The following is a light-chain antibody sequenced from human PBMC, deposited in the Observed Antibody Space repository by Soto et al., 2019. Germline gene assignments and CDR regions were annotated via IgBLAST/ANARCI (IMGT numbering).Light chain of an antibody. V-gene: IGLV1-40*01. CDR3: QSYESSLSGWI. Sequence: QSVLTQPPSVSGAPGQRVTISSPGSSSNIGAGYDVHWYQQVPGTAPKLLICANTNRPSGVPDRFSASKSGTSASLAITGLQAEDEADYYCQSYESSLSGWIFGGGTKLTVL. J-gene: IGLJ2*01. CDR1: SSNIGAGYD. CDR2: ANT.